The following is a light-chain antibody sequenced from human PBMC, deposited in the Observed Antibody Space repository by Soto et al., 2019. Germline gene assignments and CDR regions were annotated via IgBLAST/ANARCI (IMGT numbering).Light chain of an antibody. CDR2: DVS. J-gene: IGLJ1*01. CDR1: SSDVGSYNR. CDR3: SSYTTSSTYV. Sequence: QSALTQSPSVSGSPGQSVAISCTGTSSDVGSYNRVSWYQQPPGTAPKLMIFDVSNRPSGVPDRFSGSKSGNTASLTISGLQAEDEAYYYCSSYTTSSTYVFGTGTKLTVL. V-gene: IGLV2-18*02.